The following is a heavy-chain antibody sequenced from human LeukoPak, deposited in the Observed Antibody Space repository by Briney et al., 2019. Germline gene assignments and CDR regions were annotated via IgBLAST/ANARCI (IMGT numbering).Heavy chain of an antibody. CDR2: LYYSGNT. D-gene: IGHD3-22*01. CDR1: GGSFSGYY. V-gene: IGHV4-34*01. Sequence: SETLSLTCAVYGGSFSGYYWGWIRQPPGKGLEWIGSLYYSGNTYYNPSLKSRVTISVDTSKNQFSLKLSSVTAADTAIYYCARESYYDSSGYSHDAFDIWGQGTMVTVSS. J-gene: IGHJ3*02. CDR3: ARESYYDSSGYSHDAFDI.